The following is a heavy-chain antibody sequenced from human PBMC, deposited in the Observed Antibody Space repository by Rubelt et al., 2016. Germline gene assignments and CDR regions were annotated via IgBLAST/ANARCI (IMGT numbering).Heavy chain of an antibody. Sequence: EVQLVESGGGLVQPGGSLRLSCAASGFTFSSYDMHWVRQATGKGLEWVSAIGTAGDTYYPGSVKGRFTISRENAKNSLYLQMNSLRAGDAAVYYGAREVVRGVRGYGMDVWGQGTTVTVSS. J-gene: IGHJ6*02. CDR3: AREVVRGVRGYGMDV. CDR2: IGTAGDT. CDR1: GFTFSSYD. D-gene: IGHD3-10*01. V-gene: IGHV3-13*01.